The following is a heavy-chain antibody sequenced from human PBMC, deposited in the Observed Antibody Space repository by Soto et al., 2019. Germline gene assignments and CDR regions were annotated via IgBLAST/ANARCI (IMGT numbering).Heavy chain of an antibody. J-gene: IGHJ5*02. CDR2: IYPSGGST. D-gene: IGHD2-2*01. CDR1: GYTFTSYY. CDR3: AGERRHAANWFDP. Sequence: ASVKVSCKASGYTFTSYYMHWVRQAPGQGLECMGIIYPSGGSTSYAHKFQGRVTMTRDTSTSTVYMELSSLRSEDTAVYYCAGERRHAANWFDPWGQGTLVIVSS. V-gene: IGHV1-46*03.